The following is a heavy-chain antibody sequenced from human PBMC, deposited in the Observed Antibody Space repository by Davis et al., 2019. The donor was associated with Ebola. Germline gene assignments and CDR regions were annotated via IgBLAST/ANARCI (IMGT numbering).Heavy chain of an antibody. CDR3: ARGVTMIVVSNWFDP. V-gene: IGHV1-18*01. D-gene: IGHD3-22*01. CDR2: ISAYNGNT. J-gene: IGHJ5*02. CDR1: GYTFTSYG. Sequence: ASVKVSCKASGYTFTSYGISWVRQAPGQGLEWMEWISAYNGNTNYAQKLQGRVTMTTDTSTSTAYMELRSLRSDDTAVYYCARGVTMIVVSNWFDPWGQGTLVTVSS.